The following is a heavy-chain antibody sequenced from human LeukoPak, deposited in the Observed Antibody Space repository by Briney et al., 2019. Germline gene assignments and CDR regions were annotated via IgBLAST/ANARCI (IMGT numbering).Heavy chain of an antibody. Sequence: GGSLRLSCAVSGFTFSSYWISWVRQAPGKGLEWVANIKEDGSEKYYVDSVKGRFTITRDNAKNSLYLQMNSLRAEDTAVYYCARDRTLSAYWGQGTLVTVS. J-gene: IGHJ4*02. V-gene: IGHV3-7*01. CDR3: ARDRTLSAY. D-gene: IGHD1/OR15-1a*01. CDR1: GFTFSSYW. CDR2: IKEDGSEK.